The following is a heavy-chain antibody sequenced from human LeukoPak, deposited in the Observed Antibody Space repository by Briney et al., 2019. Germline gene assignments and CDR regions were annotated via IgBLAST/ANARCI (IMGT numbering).Heavy chain of an antibody. CDR3: APVRGFGEFPFDY. J-gene: IGHJ4*02. CDR2: IYYSGST. D-gene: IGHD3-10*01. V-gene: IGHV4-39*01. CDR1: GGSISSSSYY. Sequence: PSETLSLTCTVSGGSISSSSYYWGWIRQPPGKGLEWIGSIYYSGSTYYNPSLKSRVTISVDTSKNQFSLKLSSVTAADTAVYYCAPVRGFGEFPFDYWGQGTLVTVSS.